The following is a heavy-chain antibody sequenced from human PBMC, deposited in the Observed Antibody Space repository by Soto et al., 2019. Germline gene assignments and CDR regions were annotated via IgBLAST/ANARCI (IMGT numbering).Heavy chain of an antibody. CDR2: ISSSSSTI. J-gene: IGHJ4*02. CDR3: AREITTRGRGMVY. CDR1: GFTFSSYS. Sequence: EVQLVESGGGLVQPGGSLRLSCAASGFTFSSYSMNWVRQAPGKGLEWVSYISSSSSTIYYADSVKGRFTISRDNAKNSLYLQMNSLRAEDTAVYYCAREITTRGRGMVYCGQGTLVTVSS. D-gene: IGHD3-3*01. V-gene: IGHV3-48*01.